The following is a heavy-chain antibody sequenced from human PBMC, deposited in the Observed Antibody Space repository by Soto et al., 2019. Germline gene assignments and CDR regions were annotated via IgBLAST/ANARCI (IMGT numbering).Heavy chain of an antibody. CDR2: ISAYNGNT. D-gene: IGHD3-22*01. J-gene: IGHJ4*02. CDR3: ARGKETADSGGSKHLFDW. Sequence: ASVKVSCKASGYTFTSYGISWVRQAPGQGLEWMGWISAYNGNTNYAQKLQGRVTMTTDTSTSTAYMELRSLRSDDTAVYYCARGKETADSGGSKHLFDWGGRGPLLPVP. CDR1: GYTFTSYG. V-gene: IGHV1-18*01.